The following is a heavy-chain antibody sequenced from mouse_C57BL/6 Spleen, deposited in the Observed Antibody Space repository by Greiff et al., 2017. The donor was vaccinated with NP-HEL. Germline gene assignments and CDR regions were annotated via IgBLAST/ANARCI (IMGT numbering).Heavy chain of an antibody. Sequence: QVQLKESGPGLVAPSQSLSITCTVSGFSLTSYGVDWVRQSPGKGLEWLGVIWGVGSTNYNSALKSRLSISKDNSKSQVFLKMNSLQTDDTALYYCPRSHYSNLYYYAMDYWGQGTSVTVSS. CDR1: GFSLTSYG. CDR2: IWGVGST. CDR3: PRSHYSNLYYYAMDY. V-gene: IGHV2-6*01. J-gene: IGHJ4*01. D-gene: IGHD2-5*01.